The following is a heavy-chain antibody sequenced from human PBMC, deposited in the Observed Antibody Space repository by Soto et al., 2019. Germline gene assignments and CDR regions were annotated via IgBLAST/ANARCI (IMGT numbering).Heavy chain of an antibody. D-gene: IGHD3-22*01. V-gene: IGHV4-30-4*01. Sequence: ASETLSLTCTVSGGSISSGDYYWSWIRQPPGKGLEWIGYIYYSGSTYYNPSLKSRVTISVDTSKNQFSLKLSSVTAADTAVYYCARAPDPYYYDGSGYYISDAFDIWGQGTMVTVSS. CDR1: GGSISSGDYY. CDR3: ARAPDPYYYDGSGYYISDAFDI. J-gene: IGHJ3*02. CDR2: IYYSGST.